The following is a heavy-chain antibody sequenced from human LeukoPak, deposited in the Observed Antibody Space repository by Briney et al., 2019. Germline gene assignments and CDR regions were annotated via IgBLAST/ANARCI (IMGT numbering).Heavy chain of an antibody. V-gene: IGHV3-7*04. CDR2: IKQDGSEK. Sequence: GGSLRLSCAASGFTFSNYAMSWVRQAPGKGLEWVANIKQDGSEKYYVDSVKGRFTIFRDNAKNSLYLQMNSLRAEDTAVYYCAGDGYYGSAYDYWGQGTLVTVSS. D-gene: IGHD3-10*01. J-gene: IGHJ4*02. CDR3: AGDGYYGSAYDY. CDR1: GFTFSNYA.